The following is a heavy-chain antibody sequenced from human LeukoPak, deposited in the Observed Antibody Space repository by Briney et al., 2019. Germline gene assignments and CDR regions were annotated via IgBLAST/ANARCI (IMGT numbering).Heavy chain of an antibody. Sequence: GGSLRLSCAASKFTFSSYWMHWVRQAPGKGLVWVSRINNDGSGTTYADSVKGRFTISRDDAKNTLYLQMNSLRAEDTAVYYCVRGGESTWSWGQGTLVTVSS. CDR1: KFTFSSYW. J-gene: IGHJ5*02. D-gene: IGHD2-15*01. CDR3: VRGGESTWS. V-gene: IGHV3-74*01. CDR2: INNDGSGT.